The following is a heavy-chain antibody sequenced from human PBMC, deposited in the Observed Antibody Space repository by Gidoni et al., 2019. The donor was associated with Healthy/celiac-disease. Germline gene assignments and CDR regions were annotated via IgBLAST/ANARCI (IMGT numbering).Heavy chain of an antibody. Sequence: QVQLQESGPGLVKPSETLSLTCTVSGGSISSYYWSWIRQPPGKGLEWIGYIYYSGSTNYNPSLKSRVTISVDTSKNQFSLKLSSVTAADTAVYYCARLRGMYYDILTGYYMVQNGAFDIWGQGTMVTVSS. CDR3: ARLRGMYYDILTGYYMVQNGAFDI. J-gene: IGHJ3*02. D-gene: IGHD3-9*01. V-gene: IGHV4-59*01. CDR1: GGSISSYY. CDR2: IYYSGST.